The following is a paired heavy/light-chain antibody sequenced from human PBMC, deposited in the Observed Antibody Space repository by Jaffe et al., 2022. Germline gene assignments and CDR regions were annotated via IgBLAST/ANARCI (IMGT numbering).Heavy chain of an antibody. Sequence: EVQLVESGGGLVQPGGSLRLSCAASGFTFSNYNMNWVRQAPGKGLEWLSFISSISSTIFYSDAVKGRFTVSRDNAKNSLYLQMNSLRAEDTAVYYCARDRVGDYGGDFDNWGQGTLVTVSA. CDR1: GFTFSNYN. D-gene: IGHD4-17*01. J-gene: IGHJ4*02. CDR3: ARDRVGDYGGDFDN. CDR2: ISSISSTI. V-gene: IGHV3-48*01.
Light chain of an antibody. CDR1: QSVLYSSNSENF. Sequence: DIVMTQSPDALAVSLGERATINCKSSQSVLYSSNSENFLAWYQQKPGQPPKLLIYWASTRQSGVPDRFSGSGSGTDFTLTISSLQAEDVAIYYCQQYYTIPFTFGPGTKVDIK. J-gene: IGKJ3*01. V-gene: IGKV4-1*01. CDR2: WAS. CDR3: QQYYTIPFT.